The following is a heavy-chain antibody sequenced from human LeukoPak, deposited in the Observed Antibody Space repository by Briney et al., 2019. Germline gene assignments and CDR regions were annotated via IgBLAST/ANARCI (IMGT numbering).Heavy chain of an antibody. CDR3: ARVLQLVRYFDY. CDR2: IYYSGST. J-gene: IGHJ4*02. CDR1: GGSISSSSYY. V-gene: IGHV4-39*07. Sequence: PSETLSLTCTVSGGSISSSSYYWGWIRQPPGKGLEWIGSIYYSGSTYYNPSLKSRVTVSVDTSKNQFSLKLSSVTAADTAVYYCARVLQLVRYFDYWGQGTLVTVSS. D-gene: IGHD6-13*01.